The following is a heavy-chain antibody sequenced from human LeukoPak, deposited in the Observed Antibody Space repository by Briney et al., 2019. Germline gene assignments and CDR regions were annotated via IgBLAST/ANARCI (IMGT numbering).Heavy chain of an antibody. CDR3: ARDHNSENWGSLGG. CDR1: GYTFTGYY. CDR2: INPNSGGT. V-gene: IGHV1-2*02. Sequence: ASVKVSCKASGYTFTGYYMHWVRQAPGQGLEWMGWINPNSGGTNYAQKFQDRVTMTRDTSISTAYMELSRLTSDDTAQYYCARDHNSENWGSLGGWGQGTLVTVSS. D-gene: IGHD7-27*01. J-gene: IGHJ4*02.